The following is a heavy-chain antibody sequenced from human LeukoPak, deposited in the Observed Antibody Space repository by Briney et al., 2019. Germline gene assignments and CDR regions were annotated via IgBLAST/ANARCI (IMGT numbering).Heavy chain of an antibody. CDR1: GFTFSTYS. V-gene: IGHV4-59*06. D-gene: IGHD2-21*02. CDR3: ARGGEYCGGDCYSPDDYYYYGMDV. Sequence: GSLRLSCAASGFTFSTYSMNWVRQAPGKGLEWIGYIYYSGSTYYNPSLKSRVTISVDTSKNQFSLKLSSVTAADTAVYYCARGGEYCGGDCYSPDDYYYYGMDVWGQGTTVTVSS. CDR2: IYYSGST. J-gene: IGHJ6*02.